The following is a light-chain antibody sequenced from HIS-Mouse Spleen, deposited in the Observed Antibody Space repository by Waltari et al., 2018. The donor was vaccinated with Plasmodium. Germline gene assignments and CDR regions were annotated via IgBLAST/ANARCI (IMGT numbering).Light chain of an antibody. J-gene: IGLJ2*01. CDR1: KLGDKY. CDR3: QAWDSSTAWV. V-gene: IGLV3-1*01. CDR2: QDS. Sequence: SYELTQPPSVSVSPGQTARITCSGDKLGDKYACWYQQKPGQSPVLVIYQDSKRPSGIPERFPCSNSGNTATLTISGTQAMDEADYYCQAWDSSTAWVFGGGTKLTVL.